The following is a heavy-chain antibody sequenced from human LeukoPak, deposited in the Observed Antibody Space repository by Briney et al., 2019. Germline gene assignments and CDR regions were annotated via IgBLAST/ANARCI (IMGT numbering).Heavy chain of an antibody. CDR3: ARDPGYCSGGGCHQNYFDY. J-gene: IGHJ4*02. V-gene: IGHV3-21*01. D-gene: IGHD2-15*01. CDR2: FSRSSSYI. Sequence: PGGSLRPSCVASGFTFSTYSMNWVRQAPGKGLEWVSSFSRSSSYIYYADSVKGRFTISRDNAKNSLYLQMNSLRAEDTAVYYCARDPGYCSGGGCHQNYFDYWGQGTLVTVSS. CDR1: GFTFSTYS.